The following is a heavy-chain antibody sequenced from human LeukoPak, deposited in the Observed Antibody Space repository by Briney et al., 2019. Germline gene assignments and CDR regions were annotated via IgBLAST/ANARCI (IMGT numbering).Heavy chain of an antibody. J-gene: IGHJ4*02. V-gene: IGHV3-48*01. CDR1: GFTFSSYS. D-gene: IGHD6-6*01. CDR3: ARGRDSSTSYPGY. CDR2: ISSTSSTV. Sequence: GGSLRLSCAVSGFTFSSYSMTWVRQAPGKGLEWVSYISSTSSTVYYADSVKGRFTISRDNVKNSLYLQMNSLRAEDTAVYYCARGRDSSTSYPGYWGQGTLVTVSS.